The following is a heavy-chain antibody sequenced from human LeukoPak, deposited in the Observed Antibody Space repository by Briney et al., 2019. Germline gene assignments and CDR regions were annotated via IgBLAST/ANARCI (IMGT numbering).Heavy chain of an antibody. D-gene: IGHD1-26*01. CDR2: INPNSGGT. V-gene: IGHV1-2*02. J-gene: IGHJ4*02. CDR3: ARGGIVGAHEAFDY. CDR1: GGTFNSYA. Sequence: GASVKVSCKASGGTFNSYAISWVRQAPGQGLEWMGWINPNSGGTNYAQKFQGRVTMTRDTSISTAYMELSRLRSDDTAVYYCARGGIVGAHEAFDYWGQGTLVTVSS.